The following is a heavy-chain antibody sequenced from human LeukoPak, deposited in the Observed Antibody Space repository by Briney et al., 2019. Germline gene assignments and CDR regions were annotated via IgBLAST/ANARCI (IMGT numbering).Heavy chain of an antibody. CDR3: ARERIVVVPAAIYYYYGMDV. J-gene: IGHJ6*02. V-gene: IGHV1-69*13. CDR1: GGTFSSYA. D-gene: IGHD2-2*01. Sequence: SVKVSCKASGGTFSSYAISWVRQAPGQGLEWMGGIIPIFGTANYAQKFQGRVTITADESTSTAYMELSSLRSEDTAVYYCARERIVVVPAAIYYYYGMDVWGQGTTVTVSS. CDR2: IIPIFGTA.